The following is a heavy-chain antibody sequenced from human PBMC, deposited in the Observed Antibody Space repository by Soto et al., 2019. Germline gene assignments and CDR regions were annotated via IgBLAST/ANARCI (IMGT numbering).Heavy chain of an antibody. J-gene: IGHJ6*02. D-gene: IGHD3-3*01. CDR3: AKPSRITIFGVVRVFEGGMDV. V-gene: IGHV3-23*01. Sequence: GGSLRLSCAASGFTFSTYAMSWVRQAPGKGLEWVSGISGSGTNTYYADSVKGRFTISRANSNNTLFLQMNGLRAEDTAVYYCAKPSRITIFGVVRVFEGGMDVWGQGTTVTVSS. CDR2: ISGSGTNT. CDR1: GFTFSTYA.